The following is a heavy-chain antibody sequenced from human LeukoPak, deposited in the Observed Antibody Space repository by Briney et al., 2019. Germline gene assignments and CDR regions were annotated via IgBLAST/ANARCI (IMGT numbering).Heavy chain of an antibody. J-gene: IGHJ4*02. CDR1: GFTCSTYW. D-gene: IGHD4/OR15-4a*01. V-gene: IGHV3-7*01. CDR3: ARGRGAY. Sequence: PGGSLRLSCAASGFTCSTYWMNWVRQAPGMGLVCVASINQDGSEKYYVDSVKGRFTISRGNAKKSVYLQMNSLRAEDAAVYYCARGRGAYWGQGTLVTVSS. CDR2: INQDGSEK.